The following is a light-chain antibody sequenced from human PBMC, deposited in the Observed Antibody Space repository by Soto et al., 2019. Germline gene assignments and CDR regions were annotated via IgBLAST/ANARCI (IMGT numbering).Light chain of an antibody. CDR1: QSISSY. CDR3: QQSYSTPRT. Sequence: DIQMTQSPSSLSASVGDRVTITCRASQSISSYLNWYQQKPGKAPKLLIYAASSLQSGVPSRFSGRGSGTDFTLTISSMQTEDFATYYCQQSYSTPRTFGQGTKLEIK. J-gene: IGKJ2*01. V-gene: IGKV1-39*01. CDR2: AAS.